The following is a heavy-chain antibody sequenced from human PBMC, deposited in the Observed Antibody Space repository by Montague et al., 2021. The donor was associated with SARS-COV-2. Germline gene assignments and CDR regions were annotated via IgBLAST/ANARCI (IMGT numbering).Heavy chain of an antibody. CDR1: GDSISSGSYY. Sequence: TLSLTCTVSGDSISSGSYYWSWIRQPAGKGLEWIGRISTSGSTNYNPSLKSRVTISVDTSKNQLSLKLSSVTAADTAVYYCARDRPPVATSFYYCYYGIDVWGQGTTVTVSS. V-gene: IGHV4-61*02. J-gene: IGHJ6*02. CDR3: ARDRPPVATSFYYCYYGIDV. CDR2: ISTSGST. D-gene: IGHD5-12*01.